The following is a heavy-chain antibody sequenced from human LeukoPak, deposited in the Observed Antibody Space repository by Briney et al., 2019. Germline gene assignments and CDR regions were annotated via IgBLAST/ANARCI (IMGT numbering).Heavy chain of an antibody. J-gene: IGHJ4*02. Sequence: GGSLRLSCAASGFTFSSYAMSWVRQAPGKGLEWVSAISGSGGSTYYADSVKGRFTISRDNSKNTLYLQMDSLRAEDTAVYYCAKGVSGWYSYFDYWGQGTLVTVSS. D-gene: IGHD6-19*01. CDR2: ISGSGGST. V-gene: IGHV3-23*01. CDR3: AKGVSGWYSYFDY. CDR1: GFTFSSYA.